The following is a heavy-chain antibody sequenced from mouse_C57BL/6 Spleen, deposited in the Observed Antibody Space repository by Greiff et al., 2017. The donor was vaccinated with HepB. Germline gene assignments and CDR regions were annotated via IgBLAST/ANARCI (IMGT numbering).Heavy chain of an antibody. J-gene: IGHJ3*01. Sequence: QVHVKQPGAELVKPGASVKMSCKASGYTFTSYWITWVKQRPGQGLEWIGDIYPGSGSTNYNEKFKSKATLTVDTSSSTAYMQLSSLTSEDSAVYYCARSGITTVVADSWFAYWGQGTLVTVSA. CDR1: GYTFTSYW. V-gene: IGHV1-55*01. D-gene: IGHD1-1*01. CDR3: ARSGITTVVADSWFAY. CDR2: IYPGSGST.